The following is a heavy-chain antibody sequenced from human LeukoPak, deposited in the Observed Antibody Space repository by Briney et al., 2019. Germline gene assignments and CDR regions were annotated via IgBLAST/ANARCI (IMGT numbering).Heavy chain of an antibody. CDR3: ARILYGDYVDY. Sequence: SETLSLTCTVSGGSISSYYWTWIRQPPGKGLEWIGYIFYSGSTNYNPSLKSRVTISVDTSKNQFSLKLSSVTAADTAMYYCARILYGDYVDYWGQGTLVTVSS. V-gene: IGHV4-59*01. CDR2: IFYSGST. D-gene: IGHD3-16*01. CDR1: GGSISSYY. J-gene: IGHJ4*02.